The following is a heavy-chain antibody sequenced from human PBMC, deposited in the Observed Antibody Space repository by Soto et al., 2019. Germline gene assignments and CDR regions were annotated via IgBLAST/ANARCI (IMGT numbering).Heavy chain of an antibody. CDR3: AKDLHRPGMNDYYGMDV. D-gene: IGHD6-13*01. CDR1: GFTFSRSG. CDR2: ISYDGSNK. V-gene: IGHV3-30*18. Sequence: QVQLMESGGGVVRPGRSLRLSCEASGFTFSRSGMHWVRQAPGKGLEWVAVISYDGSNKYYTDSVKGRFTISRDNSKNTLYLQMNSLRAEDTAVYYCAKDLHRPGMNDYYGMDVWGQGTTVTVSS. J-gene: IGHJ6*02.